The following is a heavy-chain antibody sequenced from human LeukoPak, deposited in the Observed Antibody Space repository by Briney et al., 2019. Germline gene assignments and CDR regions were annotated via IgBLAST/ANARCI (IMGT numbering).Heavy chain of an antibody. D-gene: IGHD3-22*01. CDR3: ARYYYDSSGYSPLGY. CDR2: ISAYNGNT. Sequence: ASVKVSCKASGYTFTGYYMHWVRQAPGQGLEWMGWISAYNGNTNYAQKLQGRVTMTTDTSTSTAYMELRSLRSDDTAVYYCARYYYDSSGYSPLGYWGQGTLVTVSS. CDR1: GYTFTGYY. J-gene: IGHJ4*02. V-gene: IGHV1-18*04.